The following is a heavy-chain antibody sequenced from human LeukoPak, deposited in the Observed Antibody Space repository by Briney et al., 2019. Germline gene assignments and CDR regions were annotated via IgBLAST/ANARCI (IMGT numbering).Heavy chain of an antibody. J-gene: IGHJ6*03. CDR1: GGTFSSYA. D-gene: IGHD6-13*01. CDR3: ARSHGGIAAAGHYYYYMDV. Sequence: GASVKVSCKASGGTFSSYAISWVRQAPGQGLEWMGGIIPIFGTANYAQKFQGRVTITTDESTSTAYMELSSLRSEDTAVYYCARSHGGIAAAGHYYYYMDVWGKGTTVTVSS. V-gene: IGHV1-69*05. CDR2: IIPIFGTA.